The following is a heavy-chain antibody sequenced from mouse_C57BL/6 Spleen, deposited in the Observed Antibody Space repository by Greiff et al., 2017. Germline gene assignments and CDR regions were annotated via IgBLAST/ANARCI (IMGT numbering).Heavy chain of an antibody. CDR2: INPNNGGT. J-gene: IGHJ4*01. CDR1: GYTFTDYY. D-gene: IGHD1-1*01. V-gene: IGHV1-26*01. CDR3: ASREGHTTVVEMDY. Sequence: EVQLQQSGPELVKPGASVKISCKASGYTFTDYYMNWVKQSHGKSLEWIGDINPNNGGTSYNQKFKGKATLTVDKSSSTAYMELRSLTSEDSAVYYCASREGHTTVVEMDYWGQGTSVTVSS.